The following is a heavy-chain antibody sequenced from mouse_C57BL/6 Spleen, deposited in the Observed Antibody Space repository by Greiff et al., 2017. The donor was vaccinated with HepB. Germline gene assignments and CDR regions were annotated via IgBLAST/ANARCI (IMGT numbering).Heavy chain of an antibody. CDR3: ARSPIYYYGSSYRYFDV. CDR1: GYTFTDYN. Sequence: EVQGVESGPELVKPGASVKIPCKASGYTFTDYNMDWVKQSHGKSLEWIGDINPNNGGTIYNQKFKGKATLTVDKSSSTAYMELRSLTSEDTAVYYCARSPIYYYGSSYRYFDVWGTGTTVTVSS. CDR2: INPNNGGT. V-gene: IGHV1-18*01. J-gene: IGHJ1*03. D-gene: IGHD1-1*01.